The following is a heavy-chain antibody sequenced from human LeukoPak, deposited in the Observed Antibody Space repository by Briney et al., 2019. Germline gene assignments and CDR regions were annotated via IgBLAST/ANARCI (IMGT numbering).Heavy chain of an antibody. Sequence: PGGSLRLSCAAPGFTFSHYWMSWVRQAPGKGLEWVATIKPDGSYNDYVDSVKGRFTISRDNAKNSLYLQMSSLRAEDTAVYYCANEMNWSFGYWGQGTLVTVSS. CDR1: GFTFSHYW. J-gene: IGHJ4*02. D-gene: IGHD1-1*01. CDR2: IKPDGSYN. CDR3: ANEMNWSFGY. V-gene: IGHV3-7*02.